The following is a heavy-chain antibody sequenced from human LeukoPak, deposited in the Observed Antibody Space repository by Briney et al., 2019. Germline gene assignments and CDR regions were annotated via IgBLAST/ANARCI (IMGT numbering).Heavy chain of an antibody. V-gene: IGHV3-23*01. D-gene: IGHD6-19*01. J-gene: IGHJ4*02. CDR2: IFGSGGSP. Sequence: GGSLRLSCEASGFTFGSHAMYWVRQAPGKGLEWVAGIFGSGGSPHYADSVKGRFTISRDNSRNTVYLQINSLRADDTAVYYCGKTTVGYGSGQKPAWPVDYWGQGTLVTVSS. CDR1: GFTFGSHA. CDR3: GKTTVGYGSGQKPAWPVDY.